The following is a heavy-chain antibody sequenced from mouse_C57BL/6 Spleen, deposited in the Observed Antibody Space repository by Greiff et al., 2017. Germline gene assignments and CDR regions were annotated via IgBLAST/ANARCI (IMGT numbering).Heavy chain of an antibody. J-gene: IGHJ3*01. Sequence: VQLQQSGAELVRPGASVKLSCTASGFNIQDYYMHWVKPRPEQGLEWIGRIDPEDGDTEYAPKFQGKATMTADTSSNTAYLQHSSLTSEDTAGYYWTTGRGVLRFAYWGQGTLVTVSA. CDR2: IDPEDGDT. V-gene: IGHV14-1*01. CDR1: GFNIQDYY. CDR3: TTGRGVLRFAY. D-gene: IGHD1-1*01.